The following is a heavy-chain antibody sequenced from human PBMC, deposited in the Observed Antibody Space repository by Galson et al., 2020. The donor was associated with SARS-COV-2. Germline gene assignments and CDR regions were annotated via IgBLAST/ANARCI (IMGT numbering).Heavy chain of an antibody. CDR3: AKDRRDGSCGLGSFAF. CDR2: IRYDGSNT. J-gene: IGHJ4*02. V-gene: IGHV3-30*02. CDR1: GFTFSSYD. D-gene: IGHD1-26*01. Sequence: AESLRLSCAASGFTFSSYDMHCVRPPPAKRLLWWAFIRYDGSNTYYERSVKSRFTISRDNSKNTLYLQMNSLSAVDTAVYYCAKDRRDGSCGLGSFAFWGQETLVAVSS.